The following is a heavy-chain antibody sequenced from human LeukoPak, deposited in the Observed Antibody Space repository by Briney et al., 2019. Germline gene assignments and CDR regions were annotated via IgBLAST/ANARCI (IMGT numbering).Heavy chain of an antibody. Sequence: ASVKVSCKASGYTFTSYAMNWVRQAPGQGLEWMGWINTNTGNPTYAQGFTGRFVFSLDTSVSTAYLQISSLKAEDTAVYYCARESPPSIAAAARNAFDIWGQGTMVTVSS. CDR1: GYTFTSYA. V-gene: IGHV7-4-1*02. J-gene: IGHJ3*02. D-gene: IGHD6-13*01. CDR3: ARESPPSIAAAARNAFDI. CDR2: INTNTGNP.